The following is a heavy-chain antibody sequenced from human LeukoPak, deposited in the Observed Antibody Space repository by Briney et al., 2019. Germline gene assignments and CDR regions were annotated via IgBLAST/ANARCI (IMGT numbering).Heavy chain of an antibody. Sequence: GGSLRLSCAASGFTFSSYWMTWVRQSPGKGPEWVANINQDGSVKQYADSMRGQFTISRDNAKNSLYLQMNNLRAEDTAVYYCATSTNYAFNSWGQGTLVTVSS. V-gene: IGHV3-7*03. J-gene: IGHJ4*02. D-gene: IGHD1-7*01. CDR2: INQDGSVK. CDR3: ATSTNYAFNS. CDR1: GFTFSSYW.